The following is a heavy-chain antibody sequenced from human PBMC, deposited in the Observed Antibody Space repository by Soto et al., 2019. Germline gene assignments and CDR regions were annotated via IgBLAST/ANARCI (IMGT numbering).Heavy chain of an antibody. J-gene: IGHJ5*01. Sequence: SETLSLTCTVSGGSISSYYWSWIRQPPGKGLEWIGFIFYSGSTSYNPSLKGRVTISIDTSEYQFSLKLNSVTAADTAVYYCASMIGDPVLSFDSWGQGTLVTVSS. CDR3: ASMIGDPVLSFDS. CDR1: GGSISSYY. D-gene: IGHD3-10*02. V-gene: IGHV4-59*01. CDR2: IFYSGST.